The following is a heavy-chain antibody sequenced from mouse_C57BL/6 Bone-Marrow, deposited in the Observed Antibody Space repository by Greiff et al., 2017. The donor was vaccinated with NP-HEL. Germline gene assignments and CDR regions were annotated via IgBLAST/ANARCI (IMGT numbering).Heavy chain of an antibody. J-gene: IGHJ2*01. CDR1: GYTFTSYW. CDR3: ARMLELITTVVAPDY. Sequence: QVQLQQPGAELVKPGASVKMSCKASGYTFTSYWITWVKQRPGQGLEWIGDIYPGSGSTNYNEKFKSKATLTVDTSSSTAYMQLSSLTSEDSAVYYCARMLELITTVVAPDYWGQGTTLTVSS. D-gene: IGHD1-1*01. CDR2: IYPGSGST. V-gene: IGHV1-55*01.